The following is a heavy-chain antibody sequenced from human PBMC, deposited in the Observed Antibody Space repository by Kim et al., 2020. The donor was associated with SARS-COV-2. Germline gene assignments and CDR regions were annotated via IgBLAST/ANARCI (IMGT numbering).Heavy chain of an antibody. CDR2: IKQDGSEK. V-gene: IGHV3-7*01. CDR1: GFTFSSYW. CDR3: ARDRRWAAAGGAFDI. Sequence: GGSLRLSCAASGFTFSSYWMSLVRQAPGKGLEWVANIKQDGSEKYYVDSVKGRFTNSRDNAKNSLYLQMNSLRAEDSAVYYCARDRRWAAAGGAFDIWGQGTMVTVSS. D-gene: IGHD6-13*01. J-gene: IGHJ3*02.